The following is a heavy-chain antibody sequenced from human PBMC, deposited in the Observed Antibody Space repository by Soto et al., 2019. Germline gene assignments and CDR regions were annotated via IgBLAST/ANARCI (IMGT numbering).Heavy chain of an antibody. D-gene: IGHD5-12*01. CDR1: GGSFSGYY. J-gene: IGHJ3*02. CDR2: INHSGST. Sequence: PSETLSLTCAAYGGSFSGYYWSWIRQPPGKGLEWIGEINHSGSTNYNPSLKSRVTISVDTSKNQFSLKLSSVTAADTAIYYCVSAFHKWIVGVFEIWGQGTMVTVSS. CDR3: VSAFHKWIVGVFEI. V-gene: IGHV4-34*01.